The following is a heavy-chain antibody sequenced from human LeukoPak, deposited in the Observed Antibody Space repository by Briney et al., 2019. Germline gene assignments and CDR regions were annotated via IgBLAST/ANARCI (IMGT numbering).Heavy chain of an antibody. CDR1: GFTFSSYE. D-gene: IGHD1-1*01. CDR2: ISSSGRTI. V-gene: IGHV3-48*03. CDR3: ARERKYDSTFDY. Sequence: PGGSLRLSCAASGFTFSSYEMNWVRQAPGKGLEWVSYISSSGRTIYYADSVKGRFTISRDNAKNSLYLQMNSLRAEDTAVYFCARERKYDSTFDYWGQGTLVTVSS. J-gene: IGHJ4*02.